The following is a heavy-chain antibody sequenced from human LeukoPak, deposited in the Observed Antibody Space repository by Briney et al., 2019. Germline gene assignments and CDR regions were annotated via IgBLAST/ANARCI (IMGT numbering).Heavy chain of an antibody. CDR2: IWYDGSNK. D-gene: IGHD6-19*01. V-gene: IGHV3-33*06. Sequence: HSGGSLRLSCAASGFTFSSYGMHWVRQAPGKGLEWVAVIWYDGSNKYYADSVKGRFTISRDNSKNTLYLQMNSLRDEDTALYYCAKAGIGVVGYFDYWGQGTLVTVSS. CDR1: GFTFSSYG. J-gene: IGHJ4*02. CDR3: AKAGIGVVGYFDY.